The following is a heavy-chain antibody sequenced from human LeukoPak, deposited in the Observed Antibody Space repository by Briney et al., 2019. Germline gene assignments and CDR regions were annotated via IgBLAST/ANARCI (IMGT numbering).Heavy chain of an antibody. V-gene: IGHV3-30*18. J-gene: IGHJ4*02. D-gene: IGHD3-9*01. CDR3: AKDLRYFDSDYFDY. CDR1: GFTFSSYG. CDR2: ISYDGSNK. Sequence: GGSLRLSCAASGFTFSSYGMHWVRQAPAKGLEWVAVISYDGSNKYYADSVKGRFTISRDNSKNTLYLQMNSLRAEDTAVYYCAKDLRYFDSDYFDYWGQGTLVTVSS.